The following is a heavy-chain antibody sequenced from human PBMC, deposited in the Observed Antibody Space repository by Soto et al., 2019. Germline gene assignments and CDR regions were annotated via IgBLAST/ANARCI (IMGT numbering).Heavy chain of an antibody. V-gene: IGHV6-1*01. CDR1: GDSVSSNSAA. J-gene: IGHJ6*02. CDR3: ARVEKYQLPPYYYYGMDV. Sequence: RSQTLSLTCAISGDSVSSNSAAWNWIRQSPSRGLEWLGRTYYRSKWYNDYAVSVKSRITINPDTSKNQFSLQLNSVTPEDTAVYYCARVEKYQLPPYYYYGMDVWGQGTTVTVSS. CDR2: TYYRSKWYN. D-gene: IGHD2-2*01.